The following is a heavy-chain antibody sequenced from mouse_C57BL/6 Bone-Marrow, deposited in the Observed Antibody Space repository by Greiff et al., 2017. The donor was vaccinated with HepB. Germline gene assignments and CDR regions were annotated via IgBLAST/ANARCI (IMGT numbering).Heavy chain of an antibody. CDR3: AKAHYYGSSRWYFDV. D-gene: IGHD1-1*01. CDR2: IWGDGST. Sequence: VQLVESGPGLVAPSQSLSITCTVSGFSLTSYGVSWVRQPPGKGLEWLGVIWGDGSTNYHSALISRLSISKDNSKSQVFLKLNSRQTDDTATYYCAKAHYYGSSRWYFDVWGTGTTVTVSS. J-gene: IGHJ1*03. V-gene: IGHV2-3*01. CDR1: GFSLTSYG.